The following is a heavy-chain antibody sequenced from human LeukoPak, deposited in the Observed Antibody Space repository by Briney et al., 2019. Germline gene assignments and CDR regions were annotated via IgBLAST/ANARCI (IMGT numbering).Heavy chain of an antibody. Sequence: SETLSLTCTVSGGSISNINYYWAWVRQPPGKGLEWSASIYDSGSASYNPSLKSRVTISVDTSKKQFSLKLTSVTAADTAVYYCARRIIAVAGTVVYYFDSWGQGTLVTVSS. CDR2: IYDSGSA. D-gene: IGHD6-19*01. J-gene: IGHJ4*02. V-gene: IGHV4-39*01. CDR1: GGSISNINYY. CDR3: ARRIIAVAGTVVYYFDS.